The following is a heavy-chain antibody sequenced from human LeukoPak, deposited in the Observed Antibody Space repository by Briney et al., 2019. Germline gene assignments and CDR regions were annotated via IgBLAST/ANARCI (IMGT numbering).Heavy chain of an antibody. D-gene: IGHD4-23*01. CDR2: IYYSGST. Sequence: PSETLSLTCTVSGGSISSSSYYWGWIRQPPGKGLEWIGSIYYSGSTYYNPSLKSRVTISVDTSKNQFSLKLSSVTAADTAVYYCARVLRTVVRRVLRKYYFDYWGQGTLVTVSS. J-gene: IGHJ4*02. CDR1: GGSISSSSYY. CDR3: ARVLRTVVRRVLRKYYFDY. V-gene: IGHV4-39*07.